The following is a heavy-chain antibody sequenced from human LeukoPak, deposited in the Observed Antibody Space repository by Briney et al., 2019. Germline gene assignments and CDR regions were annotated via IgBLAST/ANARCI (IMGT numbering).Heavy chain of an antibody. CDR2: IYSDGGT. V-gene: IGHV3-53*01. CDR1: GFTVSSNY. CDR3: AKDSNGWYQRGSNYFDY. Sequence: GGSLRLSCAASGFTVSSNYMSWVRQAPGKGLEWVSIIYSDGGTYYADSVKGRFTISRDNSKNTLYLQMNSLRAEDTAEYYCAKDSNGWYQRGSNYFDYWGQGTLVTVSS. J-gene: IGHJ4*02. D-gene: IGHD6-19*01.